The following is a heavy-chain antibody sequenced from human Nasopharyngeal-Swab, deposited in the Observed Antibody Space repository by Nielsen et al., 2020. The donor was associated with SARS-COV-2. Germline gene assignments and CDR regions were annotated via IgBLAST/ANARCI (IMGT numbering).Heavy chain of an antibody. CDR2: IRYDGSNK. V-gene: IGHV3-30*02. CDR3: AREPSFYSSGWGYYFDY. Sequence: GGSLRPSCAASGFTSSSYGMHWVRQAPGKGLEWVAFIRYDGSNKYYADSVKGRFTISRDNSKNTLFLQMNSLRAEDTAVYYCAREPSFYSSGWGYYFDYWGQGTLVTVSS. CDR1: GFTSSSYG. J-gene: IGHJ4*02. D-gene: IGHD6-19*01.